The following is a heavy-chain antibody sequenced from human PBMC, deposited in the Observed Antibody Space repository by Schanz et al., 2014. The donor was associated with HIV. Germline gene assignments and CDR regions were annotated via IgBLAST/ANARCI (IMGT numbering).Heavy chain of an antibody. CDR2: ISSTSTYR. D-gene: IGHD3-10*01. CDR1: GFTFRDSV. J-gene: IGHJ4*02. CDR3: VKRGSEASSNTWFADS. Sequence: EVQLLESGGNLVHPGGSLRLSCAASGFTFRDSVVSWVRQAPGKGLEWIASISSTSTYRFYAGSVKGRFTISRDNSEDTLYLQMNSLGVDASAIYYCVKRGSEASSNTWFADSWGQGTLVTVSS. V-gene: IGHV3-23*01.